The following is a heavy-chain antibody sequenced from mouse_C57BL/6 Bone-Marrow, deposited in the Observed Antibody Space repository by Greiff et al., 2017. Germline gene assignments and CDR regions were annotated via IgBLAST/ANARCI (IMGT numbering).Heavy chain of an antibody. CDR3: ASRVGQGYWYFDV. D-gene: IGHD3-3*01. J-gene: IGHJ1*03. CDR2: IDPSDSYT. Sequence: QVHVKQPGAELVRPGTSVKLSCKASGYTFTSYWMHWVKQRPGQGLEWIGVIDPSDSYTNYNQKFKGKATLTVDTSSSTAYMQLSSLTSEDSAVYYYASRVGQGYWYFDVWGKGTTVTVSS. V-gene: IGHV1-59*01. CDR1: GYTFTSYW.